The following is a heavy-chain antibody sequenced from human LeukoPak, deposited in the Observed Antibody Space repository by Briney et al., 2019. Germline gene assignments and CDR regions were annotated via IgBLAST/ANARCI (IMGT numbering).Heavy chain of an antibody. Sequence: GGSLRLSCAASGFTFSSYAMSWVRQAPGKGLEWVSVIYSGGSTYYADSVKGRFTISRDNSKNTLYLQMNSLRAEDTAVYYCATITGDCSGGSCYRDYFDYWGQGTLVTVSS. CDR2: IYSGGST. J-gene: IGHJ4*02. CDR1: GFTFSSYA. V-gene: IGHV3-53*01. CDR3: ATITGDCSGGSCYRDYFDY. D-gene: IGHD2-15*01.